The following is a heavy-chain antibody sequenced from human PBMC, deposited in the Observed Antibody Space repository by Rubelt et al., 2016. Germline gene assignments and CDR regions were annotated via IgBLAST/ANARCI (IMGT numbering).Heavy chain of an antibody. CDR2: IYYSGST. CDR1: GFTFSSYA. J-gene: IGHJ6*02. D-gene: IGHD6-6*01. CDR3: ARQREFGSSAPLVDV. Sequence: VQLLASGGGLVQPGGSLRLSCAASGFTFSSYAMSWVRQAPGKGLEWIGCIYYSGSTYYNPSLKSRGAISVDTAKSRFSLDLGSVTAADTAVEYCARQREFGSSAPLVDVWGQGTTVTVSS. V-gene: IGHV4-59*04.